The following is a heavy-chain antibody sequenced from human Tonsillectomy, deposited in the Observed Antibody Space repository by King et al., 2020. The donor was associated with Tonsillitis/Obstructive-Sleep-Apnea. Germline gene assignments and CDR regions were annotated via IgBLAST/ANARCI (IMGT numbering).Heavy chain of an antibody. CDR2: HRVYNGNT. V-gene: IGHV1-18*01. D-gene: IGHD6-13*01. CDR1: VSPFPSSG. Sequence: LVPSGAALPPPGAFVKVSCPASVSPFPSSGLGWVRPAPGQGLEWLGWHRVYNGNTHSAPQFPGRVTLTTDTSTSTAYMELRSLRSDDTAVYYCARVIGKQQLIGDYWGQGTLVTVAS. J-gene: IGHJ4*02. CDR3: ARVIGKQQLIGDY.